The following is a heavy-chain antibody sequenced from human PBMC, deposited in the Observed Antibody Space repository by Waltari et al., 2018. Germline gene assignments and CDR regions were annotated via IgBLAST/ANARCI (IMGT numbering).Heavy chain of an antibody. CDR3: ATYRFNYETKAGFDY. CDR2: IKTTTKGGTT. Sequence: EVQLVESGGGLVEPGGSLRLSCAASGFPFSSAWMSWVRQAPGKGLEGIGRIKTTTKGGTTDDAAPVKGRFTISRDDSANTLFLQMNSLKTEDSAVYYCATYRFNYETKAGFDYWGQGTLVTVSS. J-gene: IGHJ4*02. V-gene: IGHV3-15*01. CDR1: GFPFSSAW. D-gene: IGHD3-22*01.